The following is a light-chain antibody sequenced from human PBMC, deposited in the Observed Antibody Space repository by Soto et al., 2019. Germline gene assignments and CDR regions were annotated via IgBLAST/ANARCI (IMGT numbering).Light chain of an antibody. J-gene: IGKJ1*01. CDR1: QSVDTRF. CDR3: QQYDNSWA. CDR2: GTY. Sequence: EVVLTQSPGTLSLSPGERAALSCRSSQSVDTRFLAGYQQKPGQAPRLLIYGTYTRATGIPDRFSGSGSGTDFTLTISRLEPEDFAVYYCQQYDNSWAFGQGTKVEIK. V-gene: IGKV3-20*01.